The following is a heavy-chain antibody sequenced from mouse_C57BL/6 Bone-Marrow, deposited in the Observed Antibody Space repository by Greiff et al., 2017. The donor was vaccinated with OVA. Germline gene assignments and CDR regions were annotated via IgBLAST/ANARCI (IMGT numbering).Heavy chain of an antibody. D-gene: IGHD1-1*01. CDR1: GYTFTSYW. CDR2: IYPSDSET. Sequence: QVQLQQPGAELVRPGSSVKLSCKASGYTFTSYWMDWVKQRPGQGLEWIGNIYPSDSETHYNQKFKDKATLTVDKSSSTAYMQLSSLTSEDSAVYYCARLDYGSSYNGDYWGQGTTLTVSS. CDR3: ARLDYGSSYNGDY. J-gene: IGHJ2*01. V-gene: IGHV1-61*01.